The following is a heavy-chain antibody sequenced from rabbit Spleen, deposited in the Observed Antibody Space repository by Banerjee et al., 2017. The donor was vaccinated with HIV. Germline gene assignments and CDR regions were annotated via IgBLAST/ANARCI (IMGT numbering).Heavy chain of an antibody. V-gene: IGHV1S40*01. Sequence: QSLEESGGDLVKPGASLTLTCIASGVSFSGSYTMCWVRQAPGKGLEWIGCFYTGNGKTYYAGWAKGRFTISKASSTTVTLQMTSLTAADTATYFCARDSGSNDYIDVYFNLWGPGTLGHRL. J-gene: IGHJ4*01. CDR1: GVSFSGSYT. CDR3: ARDSGSNDYIDVYFNL. D-gene: IGHD8-1*01. CDR2: FYTGNGKT.